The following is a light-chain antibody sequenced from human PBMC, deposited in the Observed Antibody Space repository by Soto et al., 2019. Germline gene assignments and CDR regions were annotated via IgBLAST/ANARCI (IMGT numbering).Light chain of an antibody. CDR1: QRVSSSY. CDR2: GVS. J-gene: IGKJ1*01. Sequence: PGGRATLSCRASQRVSSSYLAWYQQKPGQAPRLLIYGVSRRATGIPARFSGGGSGTDFTLTISGLEPEDFAVYFCQQYGDSPWTFGQGTKVEIK. CDR3: QQYGDSPWT. V-gene: IGKV3-20*01.